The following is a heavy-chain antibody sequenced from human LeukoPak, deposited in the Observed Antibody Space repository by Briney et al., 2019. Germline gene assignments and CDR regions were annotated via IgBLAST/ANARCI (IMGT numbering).Heavy chain of an antibody. J-gene: IGHJ4*02. CDR3: AREETHYYDSSGYYYGY. V-gene: IGHV1-3*01. CDR2: INAGNGHT. D-gene: IGHD3-22*01. Sequence: GASVKVSCKASGYTFTNYTLHWVRQAPGQRLEWMGWINAGNGHTRDSQKFQGRVTITGDTSASTAYMELSSLRSEDTAVYYCAREETHYYDSSGYYYGYWGQGTLVTVSS. CDR1: GYTFTNYT.